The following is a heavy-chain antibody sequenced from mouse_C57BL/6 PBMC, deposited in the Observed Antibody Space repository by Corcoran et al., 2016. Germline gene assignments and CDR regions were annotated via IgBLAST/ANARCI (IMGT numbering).Heavy chain of an antibody. V-gene: IGHV1-19*01. D-gene: IGHD2-3*01. Sequence: SLPLLVKPGASVKMSCKASGYTFTDYYMNWVKQSHGKSLEWIGVINPYNGGTSYNQKFKGKATLTVDKSSSTAYMELNSLTSEDSAVYYCARSDGYPHYFDYWGQGTTLTVSS. CDR1: GYTFTDYY. J-gene: IGHJ2*01. CDR3: ARSDGYPHYFDY. CDR2: INPYNGGT.